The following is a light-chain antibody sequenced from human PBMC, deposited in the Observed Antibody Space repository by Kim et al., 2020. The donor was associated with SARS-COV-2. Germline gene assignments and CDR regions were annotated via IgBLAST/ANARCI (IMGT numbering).Light chain of an antibody. J-gene: IGLJ3*02. CDR2: DVN. V-gene: IGLV2-14*03. Sequence: GQSLTTSCTGASSNIGSSTCVAWYQQHPGRAPKLMIDDVNTRPSGVSNRLSGSKSGNPASLTISGLQAEDEADYYCSSFTTTSRLVFGGGTQLTVL. CDR1: SSNIGSSTC. CDR3: SSFTTTSRLV.